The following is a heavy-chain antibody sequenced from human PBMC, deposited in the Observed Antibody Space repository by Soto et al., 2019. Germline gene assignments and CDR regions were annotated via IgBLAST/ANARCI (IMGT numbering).Heavy chain of an antibody. V-gene: IGHV3-30*18. CDR3: AKIRDGTAMGDY. CDR1: GFTFSSYG. Sequence: QVQLVESGGGVVQPGRSLRLSCAASGFTFSSYGMHWVRQAPGKGLEWVVVISYDGSNKYYADSVKGRFTISRDNSKNTLYLQMNSLRAEDTAVYYCAKIRDGTAMGDYWGQGTLVTVSS. CDR2: ISYDGSNK. D-gene: IGHD5-18*01. J-gene: IGHJ4*02.